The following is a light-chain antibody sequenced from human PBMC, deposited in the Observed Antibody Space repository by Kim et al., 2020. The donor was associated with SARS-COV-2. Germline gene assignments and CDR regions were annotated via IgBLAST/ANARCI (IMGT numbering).Light chain of an antibody. CDR2: QDT. Sequence: SSELTQPPSVSVSPGQTASITCSGDRLGDKYACWYQQKPGQSPAVVVYQDTKRPSGIPERFSGSNSGNTATLTISGTQAMDEADYYCQVWDSTTTVFGGGTQLTVL. CDR1: RLGDKY. CDR3: QVWDSTTTV. V-gene: IGLV3-1*01. J-gene: IGLJ2*01.